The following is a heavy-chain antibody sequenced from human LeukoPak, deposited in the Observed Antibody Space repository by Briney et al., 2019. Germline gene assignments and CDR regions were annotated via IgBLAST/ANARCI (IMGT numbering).Heavy chain of an antibody. J-gene: IGHJ4*02. D-gene: IGHD5-18*01. Sequence: SETLSLTCTVSGGSISSYYWSWIRQPPGKGLEWIGYIYYSGSTNYNPPLKSRVTLSVETSKNQFSLKLSSVTAADTAVYYCARGIQLWSDWGQGTLVTVSS. V-gene: IGHV4-59*01. CDR1: GGSISSYY. CDR3: ARGIQLWSD. CDR2: IYYSGST.